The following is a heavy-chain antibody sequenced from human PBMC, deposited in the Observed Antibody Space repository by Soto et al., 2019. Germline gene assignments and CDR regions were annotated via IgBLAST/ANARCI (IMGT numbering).Heavy chain of an antibody. CDR3: ARGLPPTEIGYCSGGSCSINWFDP. CDR1: GYTFTSYY. V-gene: IGHV1-46*01. J-gene: IGHJ5*02. Sequence: GASVKVSCTASGYTFTSYYMHWVRQAPGQGLEWMGIINPSGGSTSYAQKFQGRVTMTRDTSTSTVYMELSSLRSEDTAVYYCARGLPPTEIGYCSGGSCSINWFDPWGQGTLVTVSS. CDR2: INPSGGST. D-gene: IGHD2-15*01.